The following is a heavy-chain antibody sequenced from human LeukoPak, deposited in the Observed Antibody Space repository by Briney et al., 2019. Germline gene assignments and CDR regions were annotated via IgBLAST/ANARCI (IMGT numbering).Heavy chain of an antibody. CDR3: ARDAPEPGNGSGWSRGAFDI. CDR1: GFTFSTYA. CDR2: ISSSSSYI. J-gene: IGHJ3*02. V-gene: IGHV3-21*04. Sequence: RPGGSLRLSCAASGFTFSTYAMNWVRQAPGKGLEWVSSISSSSSYIYYADSVKGRFTISRDNAKNSLYLQMNSLRAEDTAVYYCARDAPEPGNGSGWSRGAFDIWGQGTMVTVSS. D-gene: IGHD6-19*01.